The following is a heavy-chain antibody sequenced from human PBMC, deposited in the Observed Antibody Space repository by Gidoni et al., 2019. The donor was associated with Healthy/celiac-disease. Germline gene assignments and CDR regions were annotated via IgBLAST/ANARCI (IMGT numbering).Heavy chain of an antibody. D-gene: IGHD3-22*01. CDR3: AKADSSGTYYYYGMDV. V-gene: IGHV3-23*01. J-gene: IGHJ6*02. Sequence: EVQLLESGGGLVQPGWSLRLSFASSGFTFSSYAMSWVRPASGKGLEWVSAIRGSGCSTYYADSVKGRFTISRDNSKNTLYLQMNSLRAEDTAVYYCAKADSSGTYYYYGMDVWGQGTTVTVSS. CDR1: GFTFSSYA. CDR2: IRGSGCST.